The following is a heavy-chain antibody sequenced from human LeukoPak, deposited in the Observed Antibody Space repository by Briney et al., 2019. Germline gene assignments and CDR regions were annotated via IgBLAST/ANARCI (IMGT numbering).Heavy chain of an antibody. CDR3: ARSEYGDPLAFDI. Sequence: SETLSLTCAVYGGSFSGYYWSWIRQPPGKGLEWIGEINHSGSTNYNPSLKSRVTISVDTSKNQFSLKLSSVTAADTAVYYCARSEYGDPLAFDIWGQGTMVTVSS. J-gene: IGHJ3*02. CDR2: INHSGST. CDR1: GGSFSGYY. D-gene: IGHD4-17*01. V-gene: IGHV4-34*01.